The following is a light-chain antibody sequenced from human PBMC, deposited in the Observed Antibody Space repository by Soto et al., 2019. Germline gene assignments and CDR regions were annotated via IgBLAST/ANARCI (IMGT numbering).Light chain of an antibody. Sequence: QSVLTQPPSASGTPGQRVTISCSGSSSNIGSNYVYWYQQLPGTAPKLLIYRNNQRPSGVPDRFSGSKSGTSASLAISGLRSEDEADYYCAAWDDSLSGWVVGGGTKLTV. CDR3: AAWDDSLSGWV. CDR1: SSNIGSNY. CDR2: RNN. V-gene: IGLV1-47*01. J-gene: IGLJ3*02.